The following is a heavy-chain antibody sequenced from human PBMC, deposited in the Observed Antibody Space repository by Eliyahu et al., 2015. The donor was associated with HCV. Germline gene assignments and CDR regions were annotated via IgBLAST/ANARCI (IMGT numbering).Heavy chain of an antibody. J-gene: IGHJ1*01. CDR3: ARDGEPHGLDL. CDR2: IWYDGTNE. D-gene: IGHD3-9*01. CDR1: GFTFSXSV. V-gene: IGHV3-33*01. Sequence: QVQLVESGGGVVQPGRSLRLSCEGSGFTFSXSVLHWVRQSPGKGLGWVAVIWYDGTNEYYADSVKGRFTISRDNSKNTVSLQMNSLRVEDTAIYYCARDGEPHGLDLWGQGTLVTVS.